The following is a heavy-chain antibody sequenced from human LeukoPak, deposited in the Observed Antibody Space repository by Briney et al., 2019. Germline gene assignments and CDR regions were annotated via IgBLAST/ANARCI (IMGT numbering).Heavy chain of an antibody. CDR1: GFTFSSYA. J-gene: IGHJ4*02. CDR3: ARGDDYYDSSGYYFDY. V-gene: IGHV3-21*01. Sequence: PGGSLRLSCAASGFTFSSYAMSWVRQAPGKGLEWVSSISSSSSYIYYADSVKGRFTISRDNAKNSLYLQMNSLRAEDTAVYYCARGDDYYDSSGYYFDYWAREPWSPSPQ. D-gene: IGHD3-22*01. CDR2: ISSSSSYI.